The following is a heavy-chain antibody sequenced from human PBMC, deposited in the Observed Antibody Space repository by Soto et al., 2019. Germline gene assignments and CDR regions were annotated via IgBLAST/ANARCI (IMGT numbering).Heavy chain of an antibody. D-gene: IGHD3-10*01. Sequence: QVQLVESGGGLVKPGGSLRLSCAASGLTFSDCYMNWIRQAPGKGLEWASYISSSGSSINYAGSVKGRFTISRDNAKNSLYLQMNSLRAEDTAMYYCARVRFGEWGYAMDVWGQGTTVTVSS. J-gene: IGHJ6*02. V-gene: IGHV3-11*01. CDR3: ARVRFGEWGYAMDV. CDR1: GLTFSDCY. CDR2: ISSSGSSI.